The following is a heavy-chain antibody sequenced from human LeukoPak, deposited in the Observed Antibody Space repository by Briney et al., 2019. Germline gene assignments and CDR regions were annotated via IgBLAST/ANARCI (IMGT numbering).Heavy chain of an antibody. Sequence: GESLKISCKGSGYSFTSYWIGWVRQMPGKGLEWVGIIYPDDSDTRYSPSFQDQVTISADKSLSTAYLQWSSLKASDTAMYYCARHYPGGDYFIDYWGQGTLVTVSS. CDR3: ARHYPGGDYFIDY. D-gene: IGHD4-17*01. CDR2: IYPDDSDT. CDR1: GYSFTSYW. V-gene: IGHV5-51*01. J-gene: IGHJ4*02.